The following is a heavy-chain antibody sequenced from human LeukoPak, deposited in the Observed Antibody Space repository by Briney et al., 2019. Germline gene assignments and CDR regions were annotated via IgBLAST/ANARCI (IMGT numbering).Heavy chain of an antibody. CDR3: ARDQILDYYGSGMFDY. Sequence: GGSLRLSCAASGFTFSSYAMHWVRQAPGKGLEWVAVISYDGSNKYYADSVKGRFTISRDNSKNTLYLQMNSLRAEDTAVYYCARDQILDYYGSGMFDYWGQGTLVTVSS. D-gene: IGHD3-10*01. J-gene: IGHJ4*02. V-gene: IGHV3-30-3*01. CDR1: GFTFSSYA. CDR2: ISYDGSNK.